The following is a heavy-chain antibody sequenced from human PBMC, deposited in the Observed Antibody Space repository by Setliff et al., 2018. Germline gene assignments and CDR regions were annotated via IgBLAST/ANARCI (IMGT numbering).Heavy chain of an antibody. J-gene: IGHJ4*01. CDR1: GFTFSSYS. Sequence: LKISCAASGFTFSSYSMNWVRQAPGKGLEWVSAISGSGGSTYYADSVKGRFTISRDNSKNTLYLQMLSLRAEDTAVYYCAKGGSTSYGYWGHGTRVTVSS. V-gene: IGHV3-23*01. CDR2: ISGSGGST. CDR3: AKGGSTSYGY. D-gene: IGHD2-2*01.